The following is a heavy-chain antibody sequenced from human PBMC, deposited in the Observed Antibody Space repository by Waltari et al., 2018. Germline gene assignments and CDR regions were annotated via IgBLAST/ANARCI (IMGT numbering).Heavy chain of an antibody. Sequence: QVQLQESGPGLVKPSQTLSLTCTVPGGYISNGSDYRSWIRQPAGKGLEWIGRIYTSGITNYIPSLKSRVTISVDTSKNQFSLKLSSVTAADTAVYYCARAPGRVDFDYWGQGTLVTVSS. CDR3: ARAPGRVDFDY. V-gene: IGHV4-61*02. D-gene: IGHD2-15*01. CDR2: IYTSGIT. CDR1: GGYISNGSDY. J-gene: IGHJ4*02.